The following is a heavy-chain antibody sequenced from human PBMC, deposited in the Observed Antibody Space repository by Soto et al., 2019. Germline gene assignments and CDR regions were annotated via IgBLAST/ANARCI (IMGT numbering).Heavy chain of an antibody. J-gene: IGHJ4*02. Sequence: SETLSLTCTVSGGSITTYSWNWIRQSPGKGLEWIGYIYYTGNTNYNPSLKSRVTISLDMSKNQFSLKLSSVTTADTAVYYCAREPRQGDRIYYFDYWGQGTPVTVSS. D-gene: IGHD2-21*02. V-gene: IGHV4-59*01. CDR2: IYYTGNT. CDR3: AREPRQGDRIYYFDY. CDR1: GGSITTYS.